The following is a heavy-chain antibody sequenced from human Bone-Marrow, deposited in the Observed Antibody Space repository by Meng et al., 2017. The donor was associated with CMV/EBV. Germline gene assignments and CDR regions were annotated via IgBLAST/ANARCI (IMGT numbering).Heavy chain of an antibody. CDR2: IDWDDDK. D-gene: IGHD6-6*01. J-gene: IGHJ6*02. CDR3: ARDPTPYSSSSPYYYYGMDV. CDR1: GFSLSTSGMR. Sequence: SGPTLVKPTQTLTLTCTFSGFSLSTSGMRVSWIRQPPGKALEWLARIDWDDDKFYSTSLKTRLTISKDTSKNQVVLTMTHMDPVETATYYCARDPTPYSSSSPYYYYGMDVWGQGTTVTVSS. V-gene: IGHV2-70D*14.